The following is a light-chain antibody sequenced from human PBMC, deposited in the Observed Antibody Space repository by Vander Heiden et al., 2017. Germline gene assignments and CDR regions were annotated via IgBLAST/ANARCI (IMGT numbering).Light chain of an antibody. V-gene: IGLV1-47*01. J-gene: IGLJ3*02. Sequence: QSVLTQRPSASGTPGQRVTISCSGSSSNIGSNYVYWYQQLPGTAPKLLIYRNNQRPSGVPDRFSGSTSGTSASLAISGLRSEDEADYYCAAWDDSLSGWVFGGGTKLTVL. CDR2: RNN. CDR3: AAWDDSLSGWV. CDR1: SSNIGSNY.